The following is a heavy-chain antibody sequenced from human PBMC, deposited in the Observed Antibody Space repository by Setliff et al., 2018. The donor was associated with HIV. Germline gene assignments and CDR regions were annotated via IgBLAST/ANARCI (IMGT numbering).Heavy chain of an antibody. V-gene: IGHV3-15*01. Sequence: IWIRQPPGKGLEWIGRIKNKAAGETTEYAAPVKDRFIISRDDSKNMLYLQMNSLKTEDTALYYCATDNCGGDCYLNYWGLGTLVTVSS. J-gene: IGHJ4*02. CDR2: IKNKAAGETT. CDR3: ATDNCGGDCYLNY. D-gene: IGHD2-21*02.